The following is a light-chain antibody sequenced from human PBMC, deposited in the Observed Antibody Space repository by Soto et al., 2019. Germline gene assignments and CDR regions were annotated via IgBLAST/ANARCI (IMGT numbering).Light chain of an antibody. Sequence: EIVLTQSPGTLSLSPGERATLSCRASQSVSSSYLAWYQQKPGQAPRLLIYGASSRATGIPDRFSGSDSGTDFALTISRLEPEDFAVYYCQQYGGSPTFGGGTKVEIK. CDR3: QQYGGSPT. CDR2: GAS. J-gene: IGKJ4*01. V-gene: IGKV3-20*01. CDR1: QSVSSSY.